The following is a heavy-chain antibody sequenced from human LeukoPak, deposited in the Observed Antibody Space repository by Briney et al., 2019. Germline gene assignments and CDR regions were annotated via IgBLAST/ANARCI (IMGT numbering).Heavy chain of an antibody. D-gene: IGHD6-13*01. CDR3: AKDSWGSSSWYFDY. CDR2: ISYDGSNK. Sequence: GGSLRVSCAASGFTFSSYGMHWVRQAPGKGLEWVAVISYDGSNKYYADSVKGRFTISRDNSKNTLYLQMNSLRAEDTAVYYCAKDSWGSSSWYFDYWGQGTLVTVSS. V-gene: IGHV3-30*18. CDR1: GFTFSSYG. J-gene: IGHJ4*02.